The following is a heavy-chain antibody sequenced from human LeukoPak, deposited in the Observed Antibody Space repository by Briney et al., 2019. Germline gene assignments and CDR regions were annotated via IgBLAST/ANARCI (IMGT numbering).Heavy chain of an antibody. J-gene: IGHJ4*02. Sequence: PGGSLRLSCAASGFTFSSHGMHWVRQAPGKGLEWLAVIRSDGADNYVVDSVKGRFIISRDNSKNTLYLQMSSLRVEDTAFYYCARGCGGSTTCYIIDYWGQGTLVTVSS. CDR3: ARGCGGSTTCYIIDY. V-gene: IGHV3-33*01. CDR2: IRSDGADN. CDR1: GFTFSSHG. D-gene: IGHD2-2*01.